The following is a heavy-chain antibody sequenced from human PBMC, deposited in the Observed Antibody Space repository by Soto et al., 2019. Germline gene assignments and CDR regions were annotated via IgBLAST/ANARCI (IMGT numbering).Heavy chain of an antibody. J-gene: IGHJ6*02. D-gene: IGHD6-13*01. Sequence: QVQLQESGPGLVKPSQTLSLTCTVSGGSISSGGYYWSWIRQHPGKGLEWIGYIYYSGSTYYNPCLKSRVTISVDTSKNQFSLKLSSVTAADTAVYYCARGYSSSWYSDYYGMDVWGQGTTVTVSS. CDR1: GGSISSGGYY. CDR2: IYYSGST. V-gene: IGHV4-31*03. CDR3: ARGYSSSWYSDYYGMDV.